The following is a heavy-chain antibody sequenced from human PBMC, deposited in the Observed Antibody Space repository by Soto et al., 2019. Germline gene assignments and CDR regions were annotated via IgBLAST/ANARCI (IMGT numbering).Heavy chain of an antibody. CDR1: GVSCSGSA. CDR3: AKDQKVRGPKYYYYYYTDV. V-gene: IGHV3-73*01. J-gene: IGHJ6*03. CDR2: IRSKANSYAT. Sequence: AGGSLRLSCAASGVSCSGSAMHWVRQASGKGLEWVGRIRSKANSYATAYAASVKGRFTISRDDSKNTAYLQMNSLRAEDTAVYYCAKDQKVRGPKYYYYYYTDVCGKGTTVTGSS. D-gene: IGHD3-10*01.